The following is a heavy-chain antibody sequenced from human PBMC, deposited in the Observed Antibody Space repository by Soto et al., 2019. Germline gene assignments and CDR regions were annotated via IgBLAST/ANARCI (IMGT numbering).Heavy chain of an antibody. CDR3: ARPLYGSGSYLTPFDY. CDR2: IIPIFGTA. Sequence: ASVKVSCKASGGTFSSYAISWVRRAPGQGLEWMGGIIPIFGTANYAQKFQGRVTITADKSTSTAYMELSSLRSEDTAVYYCARPLYGSGSYLTPFDYWGQGTLVTVSS. D-gene: IGHD3-10*01. V-gene: IGHV1-69*06. CDR1: GGTFSSYA. J-gene: IGHJ4*02.